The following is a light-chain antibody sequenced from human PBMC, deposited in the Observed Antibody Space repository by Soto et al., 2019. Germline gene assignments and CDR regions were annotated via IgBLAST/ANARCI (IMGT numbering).Light chain of an antibody. J-gene: IGKJ1*01. Sequence: DIQMTQSPSSLSASVGDRVTMTSRASQGISSYLNWYQLKPGKAPQLLIYDASNLQSGVPSRFSGSGSGTDFTLTISSLQPEDFASYYCQQGHTLPWTFGQGTKVEIK. V-gene: IGKV1-39*01. CDR1: QGISSY. CDR3: QQGHTLPWT. CDR2: DAS.